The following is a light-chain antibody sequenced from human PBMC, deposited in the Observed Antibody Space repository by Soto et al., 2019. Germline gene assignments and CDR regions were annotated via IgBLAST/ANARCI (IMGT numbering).Light chain of an antibody. Sequence: DIQMTQSPSTLSASVGDKVTITCRASQSISGLLAWYQQKPGKAPKLLIYKASGIESGVPSRFSGSGSGTEFTLTINGLQPDDFASYYCQQYNTFWTFGQGTKVEVK. CDR3: QQYNTFWT. V-gene: IGKV1-5*03. CDR2: KAS. CDR1: QSISGL. J-gene: IGKJ1*01.